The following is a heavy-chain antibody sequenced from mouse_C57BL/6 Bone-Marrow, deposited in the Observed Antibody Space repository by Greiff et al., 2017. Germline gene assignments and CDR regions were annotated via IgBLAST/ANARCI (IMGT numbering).Heavy chain of an antibody. V-gene: IGHV1-7*01. Sequence: VQLQQSGAELAKPGASVKLSCKASGYTFTSYWMHWVKQRPGQGLEWIGYINPSSGYTNYNQKFKDKDTLTADKSSSTAYMQLSSLTYEDSAVYYCARCFAYWGQGTLVTVSA. CDR1: GYTFTSYW. J-gene: IGHJ3*01. CDR3: ARCFAY. CDR2: INPSSGYT.